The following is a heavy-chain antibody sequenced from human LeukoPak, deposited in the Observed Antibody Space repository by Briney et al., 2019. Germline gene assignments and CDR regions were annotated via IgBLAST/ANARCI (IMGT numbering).Heavy chain of an antibody. CDR2: IYYSGST. V-gene: IGHV4-39*07. Sequence: SETLSLTCTVSGGSISSTRYYWGWIRQPPGKGLEWIGSIYYSGSTYYNPSLKSRVTISVDTSKNQFSLKLSSVTAADTAVYYCARGGSYYYDSSGYYTFYYYYYMDVWGKGTTVTVSS. CDR1: GGSISSTRYY. J-gene: IGHJ6*03. CDR3: ARGGSYYYDSSGYYTFYYYYYMDV. D-gene: IGHD3-22*01.